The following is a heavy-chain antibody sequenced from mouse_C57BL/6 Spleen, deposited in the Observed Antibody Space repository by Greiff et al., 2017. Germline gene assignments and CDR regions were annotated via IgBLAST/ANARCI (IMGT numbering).Heavy chain of an antibody. Sequence: VQLQQSGAELVRPGASVKLSCTASGFNIKDDYMHWVKQRPEQGLEWIGWIDPENGDTEYASKFQGKATITADTSSNTAYLQLSSLTSEDTAVYCCTTYGSSTWFAYWGQGTLVTVSA. J-gene: IGHJ3*01. CDR3: TTYGSSTWFAY. V-gene: IGHV14-4*01. CDR1: GFNIKDDY. D-gene: IGHD1-1*01. CDR2: IDPENGDT.